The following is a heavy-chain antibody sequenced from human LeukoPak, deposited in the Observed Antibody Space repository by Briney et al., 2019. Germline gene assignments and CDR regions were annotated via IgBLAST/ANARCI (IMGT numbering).Heavy chain of an antibody. V-gene: IGHV1-18*01. D-gene: IGHD3-22*01. CDR2: ISAYNGNT. CDR3: ARDSWYYYDSSGYYRGSLADY. Sequence: ASVKVSCKASGYTFTSYGISWVRQAPGQGLEWMGWISAYNGNTNYAQKLQGRVTMTTDTSTSTAYMELGSLRSDDTAVYYCARDSWYYYDSSGYYRGSLADYWGQGTLVTVSS. J-gene: IGHJ4*02. CDR1: GYTFTSYG.